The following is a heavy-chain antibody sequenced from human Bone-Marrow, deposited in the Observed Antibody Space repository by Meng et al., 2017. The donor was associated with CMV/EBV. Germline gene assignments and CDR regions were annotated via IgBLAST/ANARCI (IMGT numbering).Heavy chain of an antibody. Sequence: ASVKVSYKTSGYPFISYGISWVRQAPGKGLEWMGWISAYNGYTKYAQSRQGRVTMTTETPTSTAYMELRSLRSDDTAVYYGARGWPPRYNYDSSGHYGGAFDVWGQGTMVTVSS. CDR1: GYPFISYG. J-gene: IGHJ3*01. V-gene: IGHV1-18*01. D-gene: IGHD3-22*01. CDR3: ARGWPPRYNYDSSGHYGGAFDV. CDR2: ISAYNGYT.